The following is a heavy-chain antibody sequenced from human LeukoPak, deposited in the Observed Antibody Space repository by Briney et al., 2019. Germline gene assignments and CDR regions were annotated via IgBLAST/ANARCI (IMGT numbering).Heavy chain of an antibody. J-gene: IGHJ5*02. V-gene: IGHV4-38-2*02. Sequence: SETLSLTCTVSDYSISNGYYWGWIRQPPGKGLEWIGSIYHSGSTYYNPSLKSPVTISVDTSKNQFSLKLSSVTAADTAVYYCARDNSVEDTAWWFDPWGQGTLVTVSS. D-gene: IGHD4-23*01. CDR3: ARDNSVEDTAWWFDP. CDR1: DYSISNGYY. CDR2: IYHSGST.